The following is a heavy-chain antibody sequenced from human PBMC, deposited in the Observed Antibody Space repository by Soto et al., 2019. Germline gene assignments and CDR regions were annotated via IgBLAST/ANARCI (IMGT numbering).Heavy chain of an antibody. Sequence: EVQLVESGGGLVKPGGSLRLSCVGSGFTFSSYNINWLRQAPGKGLEWVSSISTSSTYIFYTDSVKARFTISRDNAKNSLYLQMNSLRGEDTAVYFCARGQGFSYGPSALDIWGLGTMVTVSS. J-gene: IGHJ3*02. D-gene: IGHD5-18*01. V-gene: IGHV3-21*01. CDR3: ARGQGFSYGPSALDI. CDR1: GFTFSSYN. CDR2: ISTSSTYI.